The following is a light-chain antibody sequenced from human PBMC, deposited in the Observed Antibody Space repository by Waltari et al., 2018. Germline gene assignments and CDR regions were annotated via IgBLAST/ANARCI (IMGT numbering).Light chain of an antibody. V-gene: IGLV2-14*03. Sequence: SALTQHDSVSGSPGQSITISCSGISSDSGGYEYVSWYQQHPGKAPTVIIYDVNNRPSGVSNRFSGSKSGSSASLTISGLQAEDEADYYCSSFTSSTTGIFGGGTKVTVL. J-gene: IGLJ2*01. CDR3: SSFTSSTTGI. CDR1: SSDSGGYEY. CDR2: DVN.